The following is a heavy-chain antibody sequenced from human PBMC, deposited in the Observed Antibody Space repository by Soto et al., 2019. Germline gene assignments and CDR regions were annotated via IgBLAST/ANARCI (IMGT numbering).Heavy chain of an antibody. Sequence: QVQLVQSGAEVKKPGASVKVSCKASGYTFTSYDINWVRQATGQGLEWMGWMNPNSANTGHAQKFQGRVTRTRNTSISPADMGLISLRSDATAVYYCAREGVRGMEVWGRGTTVTVSS. CDR3: AREGVRGMEV. J-gene: IGHJ6*02. D-gene: IGHD3-16*01. CDR2: MNPNSANT. CDR1: GYTFTSYD. V-gene: IGHV1-8*01.